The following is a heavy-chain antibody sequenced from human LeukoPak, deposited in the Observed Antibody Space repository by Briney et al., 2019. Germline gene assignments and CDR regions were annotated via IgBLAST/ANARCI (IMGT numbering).Heavy chain of an antibody. Sequence: GGSLRLSCAASGFTFSSYSMNWVRQAPGKGLGWVSSISSSSSYIYYADSVKGRFTISRDNAKNSLYLQMNSLRAEDTAVYYCARIIPGEATGDYWGQGTLVTVSS. CDR2: ISSSSSYI. D-gene: IGHD7-27*01. V-gene: IGHV3-21*01. J-gene: IGHJ4*02. CDR3: ARIIPGEATGDY. CDR1: GFTFSSYS.